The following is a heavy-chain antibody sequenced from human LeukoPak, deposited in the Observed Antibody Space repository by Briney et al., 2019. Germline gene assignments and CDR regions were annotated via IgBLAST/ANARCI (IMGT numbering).Heavy chain of an antibody. Sequence: GGSLRLSCAASGFTFSSHRMNWVRQAPEKGLEWVANIKQDGSEKYYVDSVKGRFTISRDNAKNSLYLQMNSLRAEDTAVYFCAREYRSGGICYSSLDAFDIWGQGTMVTVSS. CDR2: IKQDGSEK. V-gene: IGHV3-7*01. CDR1: GFTFSSHR. J-gene: IGHJ3*02. CDR3: AREYRSGGICYSSLDAFDI. D-gene: IGHD2-15*01.